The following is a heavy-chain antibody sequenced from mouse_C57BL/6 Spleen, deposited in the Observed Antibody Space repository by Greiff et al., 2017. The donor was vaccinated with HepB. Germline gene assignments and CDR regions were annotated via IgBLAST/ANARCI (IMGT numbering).Heavy chain of an antibody. CDR3: GRRVRGYWYFDV. CDR1: GYTFTSYW. V-gene: IGHV1-69*01. J-gene: IGHJ1*03. CDR2: IDPSDSYT. D-gene: IGHD2-14*01. Sequence: QVQLQQPGAELVMPGASVKLSCKASGYTFTSYWMHWVKQRPGQGLEWIGEIDPSDSYTNYNQKFKGKSTLTVDKSSSTAYMQLSSLTSEDAAVYYGGRRVRGYWYFDVWGTGTTVTVS.